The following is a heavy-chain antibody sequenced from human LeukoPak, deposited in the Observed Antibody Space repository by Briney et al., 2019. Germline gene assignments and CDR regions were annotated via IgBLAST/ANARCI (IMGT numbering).Heavy chain of an antibody. CDR3: ARDLTTPPYNWFDP. D-gene: IGHD4/OR15-4a*01. V-gene: IGHV4-4*07. J-gene: IGHJ5*02. Sequence: SETLSLTCTVSGGSISTYYWSWIRQPAGKGLEWIGLVDASGRTNYNPSLQSRVTMSVDTSRNQFSLKMSSVTAADTAVYYCARDLTTPPYNWFDPWGQGILVTVSS. CDR1: GGSISTYY. CDR2: VDASGRT.